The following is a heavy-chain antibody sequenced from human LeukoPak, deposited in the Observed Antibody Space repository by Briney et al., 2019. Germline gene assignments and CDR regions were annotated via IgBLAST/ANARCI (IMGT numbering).Heavy chain of an antibody. CDR1: GGSISSYY. Sequence: SETLSLTCTVSGGSISSYYWSWIRQPPGKGLEWIGYMYYSGSTNYNPSLKSRVTISVDTSKNQFSLKLSSVTAADTAVYYCARVLRFLEWSPYYYYMDVWGKGTTVTVS. D-gene: IGHD3-3*01. J-gene: IGHJ6*03. V-gene: IGHV4-59*01. CDR2: MYYSGST. CDR3: ARVLRFLEWSPYYYYMDV.